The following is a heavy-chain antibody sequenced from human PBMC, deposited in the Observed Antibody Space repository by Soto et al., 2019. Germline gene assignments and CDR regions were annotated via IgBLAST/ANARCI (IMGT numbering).Heavy chain of an antibody. Sequence: QVQLQQWGAGLLKPSETLSLTCAVYGGSFSGYYWSWIRQPPGKGLEWIGEINHSGSTNYNPSLKSRVTISVDTSKNQFSLKLSSVTAADTAVYYCVRGFHPYYGENNWFDPWGQGTLVTVSS. CDR3: VRGFHPYYGENNWFDP. J-gene: IGHJ5*02. CDR1: GGSFSGYY. CDR2: INHSGST. V-gene: IGHV4-34*01. D-gene: IGHD4-17*01.